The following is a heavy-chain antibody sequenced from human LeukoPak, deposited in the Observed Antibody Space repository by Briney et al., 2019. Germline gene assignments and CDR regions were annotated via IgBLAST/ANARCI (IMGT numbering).Heavy chain of an antibody. Sequence: SVRVSRQTSGYSFSNYGIVWVRPAPAQGLEWLGWICAKNGNTKNSQRPQGRVTMTTDSSTNTAYFDLRSLTPDDTAVYFCARASDISWPFENWGQGTQVTVSS. V-gene: IGHV1-18*01. CDR3: ARASDISWPFEN. D-gene: IGHD6-13*01. CDR1: GYSFSNYG. CDR2: ICAKNGNT. J-gene: IGHJ4*02.